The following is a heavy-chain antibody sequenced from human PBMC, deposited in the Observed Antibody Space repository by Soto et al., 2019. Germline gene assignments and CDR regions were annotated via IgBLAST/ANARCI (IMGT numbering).Heavy chain of an antibody. D-gene: IGHD3-10*01. V-gene: IGHV3-23*01. J-gene: IGHJ4*02. CDR2: IGGIVGST. Sequence: GGSLRLSCAASGFTFSSYAMSWVRQAPGKGLEWVSAIGGIVGSTYYADSVKGRFTISRDNSKNTLYLQMNSLRAEDTAVYYWAKSRPPMGYFDYWGQGTLVTVSS. CDR1: GFTFSSYA. CDR3: AKSRPPMGYFDY.